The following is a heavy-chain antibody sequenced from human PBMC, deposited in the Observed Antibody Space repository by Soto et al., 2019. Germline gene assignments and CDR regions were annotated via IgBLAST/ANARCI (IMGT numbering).Heavy chain of an antibody. Sequence: EVQLVESGGGLVQPGGSLRLYCAASGFTISDYWMHWVRQAPGKGLVWVSRIKFDGSSISYADSVKGRFTISRDNAWNTLYLQMTSLRAEDTAVYYCTRGLKNFYGVDVWGQGTTVTVTS. CDR2: IKFDGSSI. CDR3: TRGLKNFYGVDV. CDR1: GFTISDYW. J-gene: IGHJ6*02. V-gene: IGHV3-74*01.